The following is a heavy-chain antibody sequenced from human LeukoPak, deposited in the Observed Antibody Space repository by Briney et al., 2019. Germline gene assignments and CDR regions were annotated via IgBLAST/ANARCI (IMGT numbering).Heavy chain of an antibody. V-gene: IGHV3-53*01. D-gene: IGHD5-12*01. Sequence: GGSLRLSCAASGFSVSSNYMSWVRQAPGKGLEWVSVMYIDGGTYYADSVKGRFTISRDISKNTLYLQMSSLRGEDTAVYYCARDREGGYDYWGQGTLVTVSS. CDR3: ARDREGGYDY. CDR1: GFSVSSNY. CDR2: MYIDGGT. J-gene: IGHJ4*02.